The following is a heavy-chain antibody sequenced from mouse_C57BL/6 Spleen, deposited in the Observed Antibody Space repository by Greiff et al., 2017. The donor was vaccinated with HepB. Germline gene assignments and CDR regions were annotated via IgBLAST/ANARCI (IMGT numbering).Heavy chain of an antibody. CDR3: ARVRRIDYYAMDY. CDR2: ISSGGSYT. Sequence: EVQLVESGGDLVKPGGSLKLSCAASGFTFSSYGMSWVRQTPDKRLEWVATISSGGSYTYYPDSVKGRFTISRDNAKNTLYLQMSSLKSEDTAMYYCARVRRIDYYAMDYWGQGTSVTVSS. CDR1: GFTFSSYG. J-gene: IGHJ4*01. V-gene: IGHV5-6*01.